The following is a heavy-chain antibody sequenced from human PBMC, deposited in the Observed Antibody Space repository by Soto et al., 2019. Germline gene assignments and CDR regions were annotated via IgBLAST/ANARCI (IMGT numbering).Heavy chain of an antibody. Sequence: GGSLRLSCAASGFTFSSYSMNWVRQAPGKGLEWVSSISSSSSYIYYADSVKGRFTISRDNAKNSLYLQMNSLRAEDTAVYYCARDHGLSSYAFDIWGQVTMVPVSS. V-gene: IGHV3-21*01. D-gene: IGHD2-15*01. J-gene: IGHJ3*02. CDR3: ARDHGLSSYAFDI. CDR2: ISSSSSYI. CDR1: GFTFSSYS.